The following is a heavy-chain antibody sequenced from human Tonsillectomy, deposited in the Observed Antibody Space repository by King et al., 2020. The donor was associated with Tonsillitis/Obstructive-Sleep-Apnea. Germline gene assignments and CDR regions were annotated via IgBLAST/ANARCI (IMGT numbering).Heavy chain of an antibody. V-gene: IGHV4-31*01. J-gene: IGHJ4*02. D-gene: IGHD3-3*01. CDR2: IYYIGST. Sequence: VQLQESGPGLVKPSQTLSLTCTVSGGSISSGGYYWSWIRQHPWKGLGWIGYIYYIGSTYYNPSLKSLVTISVDTSKNQFSLKLSSVTAADTAVYYCARGITIFGVVYFDYWGQGTLVTVSS. CDR3: ARGITIFGVVYFDY. CDR1: GGSISSGGYY.